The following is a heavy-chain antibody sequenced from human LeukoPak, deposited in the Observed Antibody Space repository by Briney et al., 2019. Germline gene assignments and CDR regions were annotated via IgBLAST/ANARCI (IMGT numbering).Heavy chain of an antibody. D-gene: IGHD6-19*01. CDR3: AREAVADFNFEY. V-gene: IGHV3-43D*03. CDR1: GFTFYDHA. CDR2: ISWDGGST. Sequence: PGGSLRLSCAASGFTFYDHAMHWVRQAPGKGLEWVSLISWDGGSTYFADSVKGRFTISGDNAKNSLYLQMNSLRAEDTAVYYCAREAVADFNFEYWGQGTLVTVSS. J-gene: IGHJ4*02.